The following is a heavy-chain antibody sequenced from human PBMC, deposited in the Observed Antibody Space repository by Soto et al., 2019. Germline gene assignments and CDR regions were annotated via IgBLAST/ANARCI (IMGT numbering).Heavy chain of an antibody. J-gene: IGHJ6*02. CDR1: GIPVSSNY. V-gene: IGHV3-53*04. CDR2: LHSGGDT. CDR3: ARDGPYYYASRMDV. D-gene: IGHD3-10*01. Sequence: EVLLVESGGGLVQPGGSLRLSCAASGIPVSSNYMTWVRQAPGKGLEWVSVLHSGGDTYYANSVKGRFTISRHDSTNTLFLQMNSLTPEDTVVYYCARDGPYYYASRMDVWGQGTTVTVSS.